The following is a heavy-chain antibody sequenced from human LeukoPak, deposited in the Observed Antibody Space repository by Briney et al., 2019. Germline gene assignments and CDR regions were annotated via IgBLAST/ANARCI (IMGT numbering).Heavy chain of an antibody. CDR2: ISSNGGST. CDR3: ARDAAYDFWSGYCDY. V-gene: IGHV3-64*01. Sequence: GESLRLSCAASGFTFSSYAMHWVRQAPGKGLEYVSAISSNGGSTYYANSVKGRFAISRDNSKNTLYLQMGSLRAEDMAVYYCARDAAYDFWSGYCDYWGQGTLVTVSS. D-gene: IGHD3-3*01. J-gene: IGHJ4*02. CDR1: GFTFSSYA.